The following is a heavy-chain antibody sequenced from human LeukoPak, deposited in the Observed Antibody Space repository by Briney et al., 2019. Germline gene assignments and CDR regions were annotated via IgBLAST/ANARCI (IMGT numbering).Heavy chain of an antibody. J-gene: IGHJ6*02. CDR2: IKQDGSEK. Sequence: GGSLRLSCAASGFTFSSYWMSWVRQAPGKGLEWVANIKQDGSEKYYVDSVKGRFTISRDNAKNSLYLQMNSLRAEDTAVYYCASEPAAGNYYYYGIDVWGQGTTVTVSS. CDR1: GFTFSSYW. CDR3: ASEPAAGNYYYYGIDV. D-gene: IGHD6-13*01. V-gene: IGHV3-7*01.